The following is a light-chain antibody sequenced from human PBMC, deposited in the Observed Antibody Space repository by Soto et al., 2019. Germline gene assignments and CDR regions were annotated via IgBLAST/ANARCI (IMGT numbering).Light chain of an antibody. CDR2: GAS. CDR1: QSIGGS. Sequence: VLSQWAGTLSLSPGERATLSCRASQSIGGSLHWYQQRPGQAPRLLVXGASTRATGIPARFSGSGSGTEFTLTISSLQSEDCAVYYCQQYNKWWTFGQGTKVDI. V-gene: IGKV3-15*01. CDR3: QQYNKWWT. J-gene: IGKJ1*01.